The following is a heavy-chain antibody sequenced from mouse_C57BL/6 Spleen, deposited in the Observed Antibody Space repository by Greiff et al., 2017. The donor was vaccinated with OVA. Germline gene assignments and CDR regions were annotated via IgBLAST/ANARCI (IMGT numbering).Heavy chain of an antibody. J-gene: IGHJ2*01. CDR1: GYTFTDYY. Sequence: VQLQQSGPELVKPGASVKISCKASGYTFTDYYMIWVKQSHGKSLEWIGDINPNNGGTSYNQKFKGKATLTVDKSSSTAYMELRSLTSEDSAVYYCARSGYYYGSSFDYWGQGTTLTVSS. V-gene: IGHV1-26*01. CDR3: ARSGYYYGSSFDY. CDR2: INPNNGGT. D-gene: IGHD1-1*01.